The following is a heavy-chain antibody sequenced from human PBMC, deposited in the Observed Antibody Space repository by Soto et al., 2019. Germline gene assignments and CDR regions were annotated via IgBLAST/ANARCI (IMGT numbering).Heavy chain of an antibody. Sequence: SETLSLTCAVYVGSFSGYYWSLIRQPPGKGLEWIGEINHSASANYNPSLKIRVTISVDTSKNQFSLKLSSVTAADTAVYYCARGPKRLRFLEWLPLGYWGQGTMVTVSS. D-gene: IGHD3-3*01. CDR3: ARGPKRLRFLEWLPLGY. V-gene: IGHV4-34*01. CDR2: INHSASA. J-gene: IGHJ4*02. CDR1: VGSFSGYY.